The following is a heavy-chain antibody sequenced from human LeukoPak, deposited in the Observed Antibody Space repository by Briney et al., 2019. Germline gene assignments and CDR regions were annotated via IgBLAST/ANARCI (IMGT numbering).Heavy chain of an antibody. V-gene: IGHV3-53*01. CDR1: GFTVSSNY. Sequence: GGSLRLSCAASGFTVSSNYMSWVRQAPGKGLEWVPVIYSGGSTHYAQSVRGRFTISRDNSKNTLYIQMNTLRAPDTAVYYCARGRGEKRCGGGSCQRGYYYGMDVGGQGTTLTVSS. CDR2: IYSGGST. D-gene: IGHD2-15*01. J-gene: IGHJ6*02. CDR3: ARGRGEKRCGGGSCQRGYYYGMDV.